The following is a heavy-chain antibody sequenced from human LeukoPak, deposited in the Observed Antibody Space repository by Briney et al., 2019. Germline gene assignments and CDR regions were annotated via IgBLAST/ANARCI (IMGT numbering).Heavy chain of an antibody. J-gene: IGHJ5*02. D-gene: IGHD3-22*01. V-gene: IGHV1-69*02. CDR2: IIPILGIA. CDR1: GGTFSSYT. Sequence: SVKVSCKASGGTFSSYTISWVRQAPGQGLEWMGRIIPILGIANYAQKFQGRVTITADKSTSTAYMGLSSLRSEDTAVYYCARGTYYYDSSGSWFDPWGQGTLVTVSS. CDR3: ARGTYYYDSSGSWFDP.